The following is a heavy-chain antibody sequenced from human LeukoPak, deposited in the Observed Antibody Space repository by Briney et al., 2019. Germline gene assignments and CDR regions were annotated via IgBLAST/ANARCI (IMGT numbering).Heavy chain of an antibody. Sequence: SETLSLTCTVSGGSISSSSYYWGWIRQPPGKGLEWIGSIYYSGSTYYNPSLKSRVTISVDTSKNQFSLKLSSVTAADTAVYYCARARPSSGYYFGAFDIWGQGTMVTVSS. CDR2: IYYSGST. CDR3: ARARPSSGYYFGAFDI. D-gene: IGHD3-22*01. CDR1: GGSISSSSYY. V-gene: IGHV4-39*07. J-gene: IGHJ3*02.